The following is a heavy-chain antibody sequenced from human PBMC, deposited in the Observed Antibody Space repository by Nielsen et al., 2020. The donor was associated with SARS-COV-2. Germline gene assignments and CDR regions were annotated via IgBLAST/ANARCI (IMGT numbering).Heavy chain of an antibody. J-gene: IGHJ4*02. CDR2: ISWNSIRK. CDR1: GFRFEEHA. V-gene: IGHV3-9*01. Sequence: GGSLRLSCAASGFRFEEHAMHWVRQAPGKGLEWVSGISWNSIRKGYADSVKGRFTISRDDAKNSLYLQMNSLRVEDTAVYYCARAPTPGAVWGQGTLVTVSS. D-gene: IGHD2-15*01. CDR3: ARAPTPGAV.